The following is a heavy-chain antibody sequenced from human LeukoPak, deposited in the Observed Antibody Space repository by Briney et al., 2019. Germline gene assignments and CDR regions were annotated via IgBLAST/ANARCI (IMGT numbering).Heavy chain of an antibody. J-gene: IGHJ4*02. CDR2: ISFDGNNK. CDR1: GFTFSNYG. CDR3: AGGWYYYDY. Sequence: GGSLRLSCAASGFTFSNYGMHWVRQAPGKGLEWVAVISFDGNNKYHADSVKGRFTISRDNSKNTLFLQMNSLRAEDTAVYYCAGGWYYYDYWGQGTLVTVSS. V-gene: IGHV3-30*03. D-gene: IGHD2-15*01.